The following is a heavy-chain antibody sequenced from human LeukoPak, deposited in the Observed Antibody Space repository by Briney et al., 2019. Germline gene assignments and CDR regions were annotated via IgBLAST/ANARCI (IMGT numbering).Heavy chain of an antibody. CDR2: TSNSGST. CDR1: GDSISSYY. J-gene: IGHJ4*02. Sequence: SETLSLTCTVSGDSISSYYWNWIRQPPGKGLEWIGYTSNSGSTNNNPSLKSRLTISIDTSKNQFSLRLNSVTAADTAVYYCARAGSGYSFDYWGQGKLVTVSS. D-gene: IGHD3-22*01. V-gene: IGHV4-59*01. CDR3: ARAGSGYSFDY.